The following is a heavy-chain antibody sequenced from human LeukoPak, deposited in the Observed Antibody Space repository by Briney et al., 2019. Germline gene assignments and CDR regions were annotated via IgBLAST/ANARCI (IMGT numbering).Heavy chain of an antibody. CDR3: ARAEYYYDSSGYGY. CDR1: GGSISSGDYY. CDR2: IYYSGST. J-gene: IGHJ4*02. D-gene: IGHD3-22*01. V-gene: IGHV4-30-4*08. Sequence: SETLSLTCTVSGGSISSGDYYWSWIRQPPGKGLEWIGYIYYSGSTYYNPSLKSRVTISVDTSKNQFSLKLSSVTAADTAVYYCARAEYYYDSSGYGYWGQGTLVTVSS.